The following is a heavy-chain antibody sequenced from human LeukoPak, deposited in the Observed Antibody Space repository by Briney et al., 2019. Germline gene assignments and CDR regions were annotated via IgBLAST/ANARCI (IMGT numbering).Heavy chain of an antibody. CDR2: IYYSGST. CDR1: GGSITGYY. CDR3: ARVISNYYFDY. J-gene: IGHJ4*02. Sequence: SETLSLTCTVSGGSITGYYWNWIRQPPGKGLEWIGYIYYSGSTNYNPSLKSRVTISVDTSENQFSLKLNSVTAADTAVYYCARVISNYYFDYWGQGTLVTVSS. D-gene: IGHD4-4*01. V-gene: IGHV4-59*08.